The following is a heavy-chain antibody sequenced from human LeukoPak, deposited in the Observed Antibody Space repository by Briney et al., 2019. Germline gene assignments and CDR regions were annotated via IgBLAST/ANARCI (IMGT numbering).Heavy chain of an antibody. J-gene: IGHJ4*02. CDR2: IQYDGSNK. CDR3: AKVVPAANM. V-gene: IGHV3-30*02. Sequence: GGSLRLSCAASGFTFSSYGMHWVRQAPGKGLEWVAFIQYDGSNKYYADSVKGRFTISRDNSKNTLYLQMNSLRAEDTAVYYCAKVVPAANMGGQGTLVTVSS. CDR1: GFTFSSYG. D-gene: IGHD2-2*01.